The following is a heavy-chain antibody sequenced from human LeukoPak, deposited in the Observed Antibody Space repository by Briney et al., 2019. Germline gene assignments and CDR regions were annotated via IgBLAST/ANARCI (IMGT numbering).Heavy chain of an antibody. V-gene: IGHV3-9*01. D-gene: IGHD2-2*01. CDR3: TKDRYCPSTNCSVDY. CDR2: INRNSDKV. CDR1: GFTFDEYA. J-gene: IGHJ4*02. Sequence: GGSLRLSCAGYGFTFDEYALHWVRQAPGKGLEWVSGINRNSDKVGYADSVKGRFTISRDNARNFLYLQMNSLRLEDTAMYYCTKDRYCPSTNCSVDYWGQGTLVTVSS.